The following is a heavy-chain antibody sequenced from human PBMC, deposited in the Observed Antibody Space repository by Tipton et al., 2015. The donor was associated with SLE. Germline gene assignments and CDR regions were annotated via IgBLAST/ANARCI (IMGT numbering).Heavy chain of an antibody. CDR1: GGSFSGYY. J-gene: IGHJ6*02. D-gene: IGHD4-23*01. Sequence: TLSLTCAVYGGSFSGYYWSWIRQPPGKGLEWIGEFNHGGGTTYNPSLKSRVTISGDTSKNQISLKLSSVTAADTAVYFCARNSQGFYDGMDVWGQGTTVTVSS. CDR2: FNHGGGT. CDR3: ARNSQGFYDGMDV. V-gene: IGHV4-34*01.